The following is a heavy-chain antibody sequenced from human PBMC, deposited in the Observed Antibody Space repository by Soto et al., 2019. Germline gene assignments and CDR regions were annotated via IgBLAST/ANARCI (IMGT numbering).Heavy chain of an antibody. CDR3: ARENRYFFYGMDV. Sequence: QAQLVQSGAEVKKPGSSVKVSCKSSGGTFSSYAINWVRQAPGQGLEWMGGIIPIFGTANYAQNFQDRVTITADVSTNTAYMELSSLRSVYTAMYYCARENRYFFYGMDVWGQGTTVTVSS. J-gene: IGHJ6*01. CDR2: IIPIFGTA. V-gene: IGHV1-69*01. CDR1: GGTFSSYA.